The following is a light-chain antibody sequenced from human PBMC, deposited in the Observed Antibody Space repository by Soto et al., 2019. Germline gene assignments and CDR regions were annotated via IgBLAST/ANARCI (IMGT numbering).Light chain of an antibody. J-gene: IGKJ1*01. Sequence: EIGFTPYPVILAVSPGARASLSCRASQPVDNFFAWYQLKPGKAPRLSIYDATKRASGIPVRFTGSGSGTDFTLTISRLEPEDFAVYDCQQHGSSPGTFGQGTKVDI. V-gene: IGKV3-20*01. CDR2: DAT. CDR3: QQHGSSPGT. CDR1: QPVDNF.